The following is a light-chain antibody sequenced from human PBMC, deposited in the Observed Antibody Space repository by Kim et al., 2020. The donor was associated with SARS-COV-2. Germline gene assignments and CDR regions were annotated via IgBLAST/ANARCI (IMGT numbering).Light chain of an antibody. Sequence: GSQGQPAIITCSGDKLGDKYAFWYQQKPGQSPMVVIYQDAKRPSGIPERFSGSSSGITATLTISGTQPMDEADYYCQTWDSSTAIFGGGTQLTVL. CDR1: KLGDKY. CDR2: QDA. CDR3: QTWDSSTAI. J-gene: IGLJ2*01. V-gene: IGLV3-1*01.